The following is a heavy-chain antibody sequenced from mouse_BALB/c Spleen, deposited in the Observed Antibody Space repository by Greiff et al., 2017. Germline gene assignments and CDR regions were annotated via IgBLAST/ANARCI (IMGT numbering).Heavy chain of an antibody. D-gene: IGHD2-1*01. Sequence: EVMLVESGGGLVKLGGSLKLSCAASGFTFSSYYMSWVRQTPEKRLELVAAINSNGGSTYYPDTVKGRFTISRDNAKNTLYLQMSSLKSEDTALYYCARDGNYWFAYWGQGTLVTVSA. J-gene: IGHJ3*01. CDR3: ARDGNYWFAY. CDR2: INSNGGST. V-gene: IGHV5-6-2*01. CDR1: GFTFSSYY.